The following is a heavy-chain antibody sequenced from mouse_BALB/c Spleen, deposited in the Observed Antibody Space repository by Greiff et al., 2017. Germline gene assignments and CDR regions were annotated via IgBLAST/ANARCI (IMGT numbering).Heavy chain of an antibody. CDR1: GDSITSGY. CDR2: ISYSGST. V-gene: IGHV3-8*02. CDR3: ARYGDYDYDFDY. J-gene: IGHJ2*01. Sequence: EVKLMESGPSLVKPSQTLSLTCSVTGDSITSGYWNWIRKFPGNKLEYMGYISYSGSTYYNPSLKSRISITRDTSKNQYYLQLNSVTTEDTATYYCARYGDYDYDFDYWGQGTTLTVSS. D-gene: IGHD2-4*01.